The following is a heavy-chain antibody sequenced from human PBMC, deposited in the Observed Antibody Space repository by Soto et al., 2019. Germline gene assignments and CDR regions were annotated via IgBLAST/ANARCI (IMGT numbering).Heavy chain of an antibody. J-gene: IGHJ4*02. D-gene: IGHD2-2*01. CDR1: GGTFSSDA. CDR2: IIPILDIA. CDR3: ARHHCSSTTCHASDY. Sequence: QVQLVQSGAEVKKPGSSVKVSCKASGGTFSSDAISWVRQAPGQGLEWMGRIIPILDIANYAQKFQGRVTITADKSTGTAFMELSSLRNEDTAVYYCARHHCSSTTCHASDYWGQGTLVTVSS. V-gene: IGHV1-69*02.